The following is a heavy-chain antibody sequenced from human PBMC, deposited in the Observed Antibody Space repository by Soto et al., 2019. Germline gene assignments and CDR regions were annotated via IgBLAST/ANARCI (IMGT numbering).Heavy chain of an antibody. CDR2: IWDDGSNK. D-gene: IGHD2-15*01. V-gene: IGHV3-33*01. Sequence: QPGGSLRLSCAASGFTFSSYAMHWVRQAPGKGLEWVAVIWDDGSNKYYVDSVKGRFTISRDSSKNTMYLQMTSLRAEDTAVYYCARGYGGGWPYYFDYWGQGTLVTVSS. J-gene: IGHJ4*02. CDR3: ARGYGGGWPYYFDY. CDR1: GFTFSSYA.